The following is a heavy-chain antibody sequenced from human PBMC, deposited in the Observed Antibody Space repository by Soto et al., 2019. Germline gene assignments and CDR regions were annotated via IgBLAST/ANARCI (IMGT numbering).Heavy chain of an antibody. Sequence: GGSLRLSCAASGFTFSSYGMHWVRQAPGKGLEWVAVIWYDGSNKYYADSVKGRFTISRDNSKNTLYLQMNSLRAEDTAVYYCARGHYDILTGYKSNGYYYYGMDVWGQGTTVTVSS. CDR1: GFTFSSYG. CDR2: IWYDGSNK. D-gene: IGHD3-9*01. V-gene: IGHV3-33*01. CDR3: ARGHYDILTGYKSNGYYYYGMDV. J-gene: IGHJ6*02.